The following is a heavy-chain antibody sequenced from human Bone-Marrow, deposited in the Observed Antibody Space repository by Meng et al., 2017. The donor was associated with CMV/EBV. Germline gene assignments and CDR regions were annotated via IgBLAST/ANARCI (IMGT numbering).Heavy chain of an antibody. CDR3: ARVNAGLADYYYYYGMDV. V-gene: IGHV3-53*01. J-gene: IGHJ6*02. D-gene: IGHD6-19*01. Sequence: GESLKISCAASGFTVSSNYMSWVRQAPGKGLEWVSVIYSGGSTYYADSVKGRFTISRDNAKNSLYLQMNSLRAEDTAVYYCARVNAGLADYYYYYGMDVWGQGTTVTVSS. CDR2: IYSGGST. CDR1: GFTVSSNY.